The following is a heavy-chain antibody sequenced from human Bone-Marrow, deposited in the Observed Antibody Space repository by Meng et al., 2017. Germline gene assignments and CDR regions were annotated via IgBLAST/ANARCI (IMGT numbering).Heavy chain of an antibody. CDR2: VYYSGTT. D-gene: IGHD3-22*01. CDR3: ASTYYYDSTGPNWFGP. V-gene: IGHV4-31*03. CDR1: SGSISRGGYY. J-gene: IGHJ5*02. Sequence: QVQLQESGPGLVKPSQTLSLTCSVSSGSISRGGYYWSWIRQHPGKGLEWIGYVYYSGTTDYNPSLKSRVTISADTSKNQFSLKLSAVTAADTAVYYCASTYYYDSTGPNWFGPWGQGTLVTVSS.